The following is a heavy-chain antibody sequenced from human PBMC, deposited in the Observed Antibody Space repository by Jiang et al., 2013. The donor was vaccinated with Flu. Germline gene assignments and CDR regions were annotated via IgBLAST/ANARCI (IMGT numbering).Heavy chain of an antibody. V-gene: IGHV4-59*01. CDR3: IRQMNTAMVN. D-gene: IGHD5-18*01. J-gene: IGHJ4*02. CDR2: IYKSENT. Sequence: LLKPSETLSLTCTVSGDSISNYYWSWIRQPPGKGLEWIGYIYKSENTNYNPSLRSRVTISGDMSKNQFSLKLSSVTAADTAVYYCIRQMNTAMVNWGQGTLVTVSS. CDR1: GDSISNYY.